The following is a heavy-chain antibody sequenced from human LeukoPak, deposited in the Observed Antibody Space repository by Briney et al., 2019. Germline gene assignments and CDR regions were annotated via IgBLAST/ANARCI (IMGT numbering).Heavy chain of an antibody. CDR2: INSDGSST. CDR1: GFTFSSYW. J-gene: IGHJ6*04. D-gene: IGHD2-15*01. V-gene: IGHV3-74*01. Sequence: GGSLRLSCAASGFTFSSYWMHWVRQAPGKGLVWISRINSDGSSTSYADSVKGRFTISRDNAKNTLYLQMNSLRAEDTAVYYCASGYCSGGSCYSFSYYYYGMDVWGKGTTVTVSS. CDR3: ASGYCSGGSCYSFSYYYYGMDV.